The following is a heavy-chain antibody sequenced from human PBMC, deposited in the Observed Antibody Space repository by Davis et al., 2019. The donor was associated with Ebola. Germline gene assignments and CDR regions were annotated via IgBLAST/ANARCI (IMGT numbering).Heavy chain of an antibody. CDR3: ARHGEWLRTYFDY. Sequence: SETLSLTCTVSGGSISSSSYFWGWIRQPPGKGLEWIGSIYYSGSTYYNPSLKSRVAISVDTSKIHFSLKLSSVTAADTAVYYCARHGEWLRTYFDYWGQGTLVTVSS. CDR2: IYYSGST. CDR1: GGSISSSSYF. D-gene: IGHD5-12*01. V-gene: IGHV4-39*01. J-gene: IGHJ4*02.